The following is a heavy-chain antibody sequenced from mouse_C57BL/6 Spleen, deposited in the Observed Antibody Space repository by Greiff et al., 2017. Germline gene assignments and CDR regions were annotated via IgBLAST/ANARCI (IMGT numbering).Heavy chain of an antibody. Sequence: EVQLVEPGGGLVKPGGSLKLSCAASGFTFSDYGMHWVRQAPEKGLEWVAYISSGSSTIYYADTVKGRFTISRDTAKNTLFLQMTSLRSEDTDMYYCARASTVVGGYYAMEDWGQGTSVTVSS. CDR3: ARASTVVGGYYAMED. J-gene: IGHJ4*01. V-gene: IGHV5-17*01. CDR1: GFTFSDYG. D-gene: IGHD1-1*01. CDR2: ISSGSSTI.